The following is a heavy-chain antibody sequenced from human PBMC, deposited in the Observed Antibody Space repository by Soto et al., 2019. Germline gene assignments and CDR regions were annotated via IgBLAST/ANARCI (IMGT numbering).Heavy chain of an antibody. CDR3: EKRTPEYGMDV. V-gene: IGHV2-5*01. CDR1: GFSLTTRGMG. Sequence: SGPTLVNPTETLTLTCTFSGFSLTTRGMGVAWIRQPPGRALEWLALIYWNDDPRYSPSLKNRLTVTKDTTKNQVVLTMTNMDPVDTAKYYCEKRTPEYGMDVWGQGPIVTVSS. J-gene: IGHJ6*02. CDR2: IYWNDDP.